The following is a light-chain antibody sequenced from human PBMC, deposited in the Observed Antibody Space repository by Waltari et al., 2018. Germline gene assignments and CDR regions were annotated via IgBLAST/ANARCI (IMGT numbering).Light chain of an antibody. CDR3: SSYTSANTRV. CDR1: SSDVRGYHS. V-gene: IGLV2-14*03. CDR2: DVS. J-gene: IGLJ1*01. Sequence: QSALTQPASVSGSPGQSITISCTGSSSDVRGYHSVAWYQQPAYKAPKLIIYDVSSRASGVSNRFSAAKACDTASLTISGLQAEDEADYYCSSYTSANTRVFGTGTKVTVL.